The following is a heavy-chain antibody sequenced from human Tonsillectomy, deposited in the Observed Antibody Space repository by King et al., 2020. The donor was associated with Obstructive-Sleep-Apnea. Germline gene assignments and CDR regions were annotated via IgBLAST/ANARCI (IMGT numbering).Heavy chain of an antibody. D-gene: IGHD3-9*01. J-gene: IGHJ4*02. Sequence: VQLVESGGGLVKPGGSLRLSCAASGFTFSSYSMNWVRQAPGKGLEWVSSISSSSSYIYYADSVKGRFTISRDNAKNSLYLQMNSLRAEDTAVYYCASDPDPWTTGYYLHSTFDYWGQGTLVTVSS. CDR1: GFTFSSYS. CDR3: ASDPDPWTTGYYLHSTFDY. V-gene: IGHV3-21*01. CDR2: ISSSSSYI.